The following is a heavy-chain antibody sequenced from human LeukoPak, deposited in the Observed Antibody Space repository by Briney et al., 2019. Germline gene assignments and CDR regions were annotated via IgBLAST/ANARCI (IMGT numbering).Heavy chain of an antibody. CDR1: GFTFSRYY. D-gene: IGHD6-13*01. CDR3: TRVFVGDEYSSSGY. CDR2: INSDGSST. V-gene: IGHV3-74*01. Sequence: GGSLRLSCAASGFTFSRYYMHWVHQAPGKGLVWVSRINSDGSSTTYADSVKGRFTISRDNAKNTLYLQMNSLKVEDTAVYYCTRVFVGDEYSSSGYWGQGTLVTVSS. J-gene: IGHJ4*02.